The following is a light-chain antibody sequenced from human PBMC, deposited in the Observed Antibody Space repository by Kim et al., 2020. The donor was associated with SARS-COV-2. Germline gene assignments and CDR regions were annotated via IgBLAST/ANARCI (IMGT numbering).Light chain of an antibody. J-gene: IGKJ4*01. CDR1: QNIDTY. Sequence: PGERATLSCRASQNIDTYLAWYQQRPGQAPRLLVYDASNRATGVPNRFSGSGSGTDFTLTISSLEPEDFSIYYCQQRNSWPPAVTFGGGTKVDIK. V-gene: IGKV3-11*01. CDR3: QQRNSWPPAVT. CDR2: DAS.